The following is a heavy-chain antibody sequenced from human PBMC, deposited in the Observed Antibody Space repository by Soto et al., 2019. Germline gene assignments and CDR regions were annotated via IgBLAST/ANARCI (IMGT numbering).Heavy chain of an antibody. CDR1: GGSISSSSYY. D-gene: IGHD2-15*01. V-gene: IGHV4-39*01. J-gene: IGHJ4*02. CDR2: IYYSGST. CDR3: ARQDIVVVVAATGISDY. Sequence: SETLSLTCTVSGGSISSSSYYWGWIRQPPGKGLEWIGSIYYSGSTYYNPSLKSRVTISVDTSKNQFSLKLSSATAADTAVYYCARQDIVVVVAATGISDYWGQGTLVTVSS.